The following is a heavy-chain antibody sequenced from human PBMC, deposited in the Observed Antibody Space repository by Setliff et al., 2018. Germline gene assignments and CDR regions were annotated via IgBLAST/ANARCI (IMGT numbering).Heavy chain of an antibody. CDR1: GGSISSYY. D-gene: IGHD3-3*01. CDR3: ARDQDFWSGYYRASHYMDV. CDR2: IYTSGST. V-gene: IGHV4-4*07. J-gene: IGHJ6*03. Sequence: PSETLSLTCTVSGGSISSYYWSWIRQPAGKGLEWIGHIYTSGSTNYNPSLKSRVTISVDTSKNQFSLKLSSVTAADTAVYYCARDQDFWSGYYRASHYMDVWGKGTTVTVSS.